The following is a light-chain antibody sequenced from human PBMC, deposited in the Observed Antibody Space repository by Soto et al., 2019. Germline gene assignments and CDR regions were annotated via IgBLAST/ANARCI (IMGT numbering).Light chain of an antibody. Sequence: EIVMTQSPATQSVSPGERATLSCRASQSVSSDLAWYQQKPGQTPSLLIYAASTRATGIPARFSGSGSGTEFTLTISSPQSDDFAVYYCQQYRNWPRTFGQGTKVEI. J-gene: IGKJ1*01. V-gene: IGKV3-15*01. CDR2: AAS. CDR3: QQYRNWPRT. CDR1: QSVSSD.